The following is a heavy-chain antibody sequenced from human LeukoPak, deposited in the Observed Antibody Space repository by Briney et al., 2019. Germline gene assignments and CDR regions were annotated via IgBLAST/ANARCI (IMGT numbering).Heavy chain of an antibody. D-gene: IGHD3-22*01. CDR2: ISSSSSYI. Sequence: GGSLRLSCVVSGITVSNYDMSWVRQAPGKGLEWVSSISSSSSYIYYADSVKGRFTISRDNAKNSLYLQMNSLRAEDTAVYYCARAYYYDSSGSLHYWGQGTLVTVSS. J-gene: IGHJ4*02. CDR3: ARAYYYDSSGSLHY. CDR1: GITVSNYD. V-gene: IGHV3-21*01.